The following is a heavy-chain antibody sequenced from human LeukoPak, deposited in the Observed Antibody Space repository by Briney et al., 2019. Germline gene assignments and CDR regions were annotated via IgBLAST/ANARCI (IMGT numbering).Heavy chain of an antibody. CDR1: GGTFSTYA. Sequence: SVKVSCKASGGTFSTYAISWVRQAPGQGLEWVGRIVPILGTANYAQKFQGRVTITADESTSTAYMELSSLRSEDTAVYYCARASGVATVNDVFDIWGQGTMVTVSS. CDR2: IVPILGTA. J-gene: IGHJ3*02. V-gene: IGHV1-69*11. CDR3: ARASGVATVNDVFDI. D-gene: IGHD4-17*01.